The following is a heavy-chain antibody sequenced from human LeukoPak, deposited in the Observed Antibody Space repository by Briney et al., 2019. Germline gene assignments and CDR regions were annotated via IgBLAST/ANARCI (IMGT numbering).Heavy chain of an antibody. CDR2: IYYSGST. Sequence: SETLSLTCTVSGGSISGYYWSWIRQPPGKGLEWIGFIYYSGSTKYNPSLKSRVTISVDTSKNQFSLKLTSVTAADTAVYYCARYGSGSYSDDHFQHWGQATRLSVSS. CDR1: GGSISGYY. J-gene: IGHJ1*01. CDR3: ARYGSGSYSDDHFQH. D-gene: IGHD3-10*01. V-gene: IGHV4-59*08.